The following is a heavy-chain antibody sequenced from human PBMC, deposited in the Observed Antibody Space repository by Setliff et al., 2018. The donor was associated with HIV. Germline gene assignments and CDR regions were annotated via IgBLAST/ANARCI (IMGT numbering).Heavy chain of an antibody. CDR2: IYHTGST. V-gene: IGHV4-38-2*01. J-gene: IGHJ4*02. CDR3: ARIDGEAADTNY. Sequence: SETLSITCVVSGNSISSGYYWGWVRQPPGKGLEWIGSIYHTGSTYHNPSLKGRVTISVDTSKNQFSLKLTSLTAADTAVYYCARIDGEAADTNYWGQGTLVTVSS. D-gene: IGHD6-13*01. CDR1: GNSISSGYY.